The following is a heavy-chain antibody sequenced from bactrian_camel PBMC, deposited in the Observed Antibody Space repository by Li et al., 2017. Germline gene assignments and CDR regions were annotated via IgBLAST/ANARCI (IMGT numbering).Heavy chain of an antibody. V-gene: IGHV3S59*01. CDR2: IYRRDGIT. Sequence: VQLVESGGGSVQAGGSLRLSCATSGFTFSLWSIAWFRQAPGKEREGVASIYRRDGITYYADSVKGRFTISRDNAKNTLYLQMNNLKPEDTAMYYCAAG. CDR1: GFTFSLWS. D-gene: IGHD6*01.